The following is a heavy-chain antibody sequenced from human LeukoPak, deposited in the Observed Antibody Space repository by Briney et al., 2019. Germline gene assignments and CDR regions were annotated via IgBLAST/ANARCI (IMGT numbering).Heavy chain of an antibody. Sequence: ASVKVSCKASGYTFTGYYMHWVRQAPGQGLEWMGWINPNSGGTNYAQKFQGRVTMTRDTSISTAYMELSRLRSDDTAVYYCAKASRFGYSYGPREYFYYMDVWGKGTTVTISS. CDR1: GYTFTGYY. J-gene: IGHJ6*03. CDR2: INPNSGGT. CDR3: AKASRFGYSYGPREYFYYMDV. D-gene: IGHD5-18*01. V-gene: IGHV1-2*02.